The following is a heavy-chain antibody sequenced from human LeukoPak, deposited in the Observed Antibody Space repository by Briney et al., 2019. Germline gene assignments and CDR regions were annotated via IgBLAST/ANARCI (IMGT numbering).Heavy chain of an antibody. CDR1: TYISSDFG. Sequence: GASVTVSCKASTYISSDFGISWVRLAPGGGLEWMGWVSGDNGQTNYGHKFYGRVTMTMETSTNTASMELRGLRSDDTAIYYCARVYLYTTGWSAAYYYFMDVWGKGTTVIVSS. V-gene: IGHV1-18*01. CDR2: VSGDNGQT. CDR3: ARVYLYTTGWSAAYYYFMDV. D-gene: IGHD3-16*02. J-gene: IGHJ6*03.